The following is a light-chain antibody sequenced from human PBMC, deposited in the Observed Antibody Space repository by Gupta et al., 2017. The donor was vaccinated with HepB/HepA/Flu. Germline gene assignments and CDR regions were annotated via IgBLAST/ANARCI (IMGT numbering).Light chain of an antibody. CDR2: MNN. J-gene: IGLJ1*01. Sequence: SLLTPPPSASGTPGQGVSIACTGSICNIGSHYVYWYQQLTGTAPSILIYMNNPRPSGVPDGFAGAKSGSSAALLISGLRSEDEADYYCAAWNDSPIGYVFGPGTRVSVL. CDR3: AAWNDSPIGYV. V-gene: IGLV1-47*01. CDR1: ICNIGSHY.